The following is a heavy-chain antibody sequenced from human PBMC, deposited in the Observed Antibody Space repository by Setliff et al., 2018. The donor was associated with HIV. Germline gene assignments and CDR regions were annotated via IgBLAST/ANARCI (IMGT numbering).Heavy chain of an antibody. D-gene: IGHD5-12*01. V-gene: IGHV1-46*01. CDR3: ARVLRQTVEMATMNYYYYMDV. Sequence: FTSYYMHWVRQAPGQGLEWMGIINPGGGGTSYAQKFQGRITMTRDTSTSTVYLDLSSLTSEDTAVYYCARVLRQTVEMATMNYYYYMDVWGKGTTVTASS. J-gene: IGHJ6*03. CDR2: INPGGGGT. CDR1: FTSYY.